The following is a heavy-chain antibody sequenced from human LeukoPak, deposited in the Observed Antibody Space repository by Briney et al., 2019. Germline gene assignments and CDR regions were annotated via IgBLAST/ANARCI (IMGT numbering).Heavy chain of an antibody. D-gene: IGHD2-2*01. J-gene: IGHJ4*02. V-gene: IGHV1-69*05. CDR1: GGTFSSYA. CDR2: IILIFGTA. CDR3: ARGLNCSSTSCYLPFNY. Sequence: AASVKVSCKASGGTFSSYAISWVRPAPGQGLEWMGGIILIFGTANYAQKFQGRVTITTDESTSTAYMELSSLRSEDTAVYYCARGLNCSSTSCYLPFNYWGQGTLVTVSS.